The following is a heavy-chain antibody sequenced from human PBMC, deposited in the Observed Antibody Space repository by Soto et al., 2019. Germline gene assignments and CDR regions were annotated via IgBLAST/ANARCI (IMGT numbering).Heavy chain of an antibody. J-gene: IGHJ6*03. D-gene: IGHD6-13*01. CDR3: ARDGHSQQPNHRWGGGYMDV. Sequence: QLQLQESGPGLVKPSQTLSLTCAVSGGSISNGGYYWSWIRQHPGKGLEWIGSIYFSGSTYYNLSLKSRVTISVATPKNQFSLKLSSVTAADPAVYYCARDGHSQQPNHRWGGGYMDVWGKGTTVTVSS. CDR2: IYFSGST. V-gene: IGHV4-31*11. CDR1: GGSISNGGYY.